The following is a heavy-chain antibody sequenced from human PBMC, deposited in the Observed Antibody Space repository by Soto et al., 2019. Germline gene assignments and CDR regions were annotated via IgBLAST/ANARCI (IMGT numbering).Heavy chain of an antibody. V-gene: IGHV1-18*01. J-gene: IGHJ5*02. D-gene: IGHD1-26*01. Sequence: ASVKVSCQASGYTFTNYGISWVRQAPGQGLAWMGWISAYNGNTNYAQKLQGRVTMTTGTSTSTAYMELRSRRSDETAVYYCARGWPTWEVYGFDPWGQGTLVTVSS. CDR3: ARGWPTWEVYGFDP. CDR1: GYTFTNYG. CDR2: ISAYNGNT.